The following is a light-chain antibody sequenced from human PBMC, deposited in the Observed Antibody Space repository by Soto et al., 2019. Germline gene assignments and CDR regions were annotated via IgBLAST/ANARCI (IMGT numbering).Light chain of an antibody. V-gene: IGLV2-14*03. J-gene: IGLJ1*01. CDR2: DAS. CDR3: SSYTSSTSIFI. Sequence: QSAVTQPASVSGSAGQSITISCIGTYSDIGGYKHVSWYQQHPGKAPKLIIYDASSRPSGISNRFSASKSASTASLTISGLQADDEADYYCSSYTSSTSIFIFGPGTKVTVL. CDR1: YSDIGGYKH.